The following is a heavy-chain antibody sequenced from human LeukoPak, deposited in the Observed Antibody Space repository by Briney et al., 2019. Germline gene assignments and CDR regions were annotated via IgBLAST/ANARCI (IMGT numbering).Heavy chain of an antibody. V-gene: IGHV3-33*06. CDR1: GFTCSSYG. CDR2: IWYDGSNK. J-gene: IGHJ4*02. CDR3: AKGSYSSSWYSDY. Sequence: PGGSLRLXCGASGFTCSSYGMHWVRQAPGKGLEWVAVIWYDGSNKYYADSVKGRFTISRDNSKNTLYLQMNSLRAEDTAVYYCAKGSYSSSWYSDYWGQGTLVTVSS. D-gene: IGHD6-13*01.